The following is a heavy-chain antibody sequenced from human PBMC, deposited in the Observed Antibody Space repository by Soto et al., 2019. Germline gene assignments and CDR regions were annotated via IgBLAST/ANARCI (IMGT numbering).Heavy chain of an antibody. V-gene: IGHV1-69*13. CDR3: ARGTSGDYPFNY. CDR2: IIPIFGTA. CDR1: GCTFSSYA. Sequence: SVKVSCKASGCTFSSYAISWVRQAPGQGLEWMGGIIPIFGTANYAQKFQGRVTITADESTSTAYMELSSLRSEDTAVYYCARGTSGDYPFNYWGQGTLVTVSS. J-gene: IGHJ4*02. D-gene: IGHD4-17*01.